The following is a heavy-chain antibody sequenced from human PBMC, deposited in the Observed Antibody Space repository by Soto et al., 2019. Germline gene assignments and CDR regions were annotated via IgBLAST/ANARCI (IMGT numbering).Heavy chain of an antibody. J-gene: IGHJ5*02. CDR1: GGSISSYY. Sequence: SETLSLTCTVSGGSISSYYWSWIRQPPGKGLEWIGYIYYSGSTNYNPSLKSRVTISVDTSKNQFSLKLSSVTAADTAVYYCARGRSGYSSGWDNNWFEPWGQGTLVTVSS. V-gene: IGHV4-59*01. CDR2: IYYSGST. D-gene: IGHD6-19*01. CDR3: ARGRSGYSSGWDNNWFEP.